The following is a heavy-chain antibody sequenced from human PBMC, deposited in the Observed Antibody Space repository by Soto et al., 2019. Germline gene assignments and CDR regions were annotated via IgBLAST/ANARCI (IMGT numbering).Heavy chain of an antibody. CDR2: IYYSGST. V-gene: IGHV4-31*03. J-gene: IGHJ3*02. D-gene: IGHD3-9*01. Sequence: SETLSLTCTVSGGSISSGGYYWRWIRQHPGKGLEWIGYIYYSGSTYYNPSLKSRVTISVDTSKNQFSLKLSSVTAADTAVYYCATAAYALLTGYYNGGAFEIWGQGTMVTVSS. CDR1: GGSISSGGYY. CDR3: ATAAYALLTGYYNGGAFEI.